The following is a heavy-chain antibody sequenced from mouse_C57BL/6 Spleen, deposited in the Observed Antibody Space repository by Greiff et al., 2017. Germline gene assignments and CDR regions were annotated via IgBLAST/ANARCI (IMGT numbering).Heavy chain of an antibody. D-gene: IGHD1-1*01. CDR1: GYSITSGYY. V-gene: IGHV3-6*01. Sequence: EVKLMESGPGLVKPSQSLSLTCSVTGYSITSGYYWNWIRQFPGNKLEWMGYISYDGSNNYNPSLKNRISITRDTSKNQFFLKLNSVTTEDTATYYCASSSYYYGSRGYFDVWGTGTTVTVSS. CDR2: ISYDGSN. CDR3: ASSSYYYGSRGYFDV. J-gene: IGHJ1*03.